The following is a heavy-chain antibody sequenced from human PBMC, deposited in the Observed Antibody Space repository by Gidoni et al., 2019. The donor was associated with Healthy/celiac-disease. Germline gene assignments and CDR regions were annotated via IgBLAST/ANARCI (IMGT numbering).Heavy chain of an antibody. Sequence: QVHLQESGPGLVKPSDTLSLTCSVSGVSISSYYWNWIRQVPGKGLEWIGYMYDSGRTNYNPSLKSRVTISIDTSRNQFSLKMGSVTAADTAVYYCARAYDSRGNWFDTWGQGTLVTVSS. CDR1: GVSISSYY. V-gene: IGHV4-59*07. CDR3: ARAYDSRGNWFDT. CDR2: MYDSGRT. J-gene: IGHJ5*02. D-gene: IGHD3-22*01.